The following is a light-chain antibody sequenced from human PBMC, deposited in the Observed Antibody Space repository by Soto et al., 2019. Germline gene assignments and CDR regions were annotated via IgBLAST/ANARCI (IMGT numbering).Light chain of an antibody. Sequence: ELVLTQSPGTLSLSPGERATLSCRASQSVSSTYLAWYQQKPGQAPRLLIYGASSRATGIPDRFSGSGSGTDFTLTIIRLEPEDVAVYYCQQYGSSPGTFGQGTKVDIK. CDR2: GAS. J-gene: IGKJ1*01. CDR3: QQYGSSPGT. V-gene: IGKV3-20*01. CDR1: QSVSSTY.